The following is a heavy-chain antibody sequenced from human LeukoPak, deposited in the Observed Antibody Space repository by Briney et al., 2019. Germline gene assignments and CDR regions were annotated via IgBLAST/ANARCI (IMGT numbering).Heavy chain of an antibody. CDR2: ISTYNGYS. D-gene: IGHD6-19*01. V-gene: IGHV1-18*01. CDR3: AKNSSGGYSDY. Sequence: ASVKVSCKTSGYTFTSSGITWVRQAPGQGLEWMGWISTYNGYSKYAQNLQGRITMTADTSTSTAYMELSSLRSDDTAVYYCAKNSSGGYSDYWGQGTLVTVSS. J-gene: IGHJ4*02. CDR1: GYTFTSSG.